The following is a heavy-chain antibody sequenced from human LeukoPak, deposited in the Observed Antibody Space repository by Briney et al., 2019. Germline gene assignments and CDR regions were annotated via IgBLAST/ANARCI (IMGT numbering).Heavy chain of an antibody. CDR2: IRYDGSNK. V-gene: IGHV3-30*02. CDR3: AKDLGSSDHPGDY. CDR1: GFTFSSYN. J-gene: IGHJ4*02. Sequence: GGSLRLSCAASGFTFSSYNMNWVRQAPGKGLEWVAFIRYDGSNKYYADSVKGRFTISRDNSKNTLYLQMDSLRAEDTAVYYCAKDLGSSDHPGDYWGQGTLVTVSS. D-gene: IGHD2-2*01.